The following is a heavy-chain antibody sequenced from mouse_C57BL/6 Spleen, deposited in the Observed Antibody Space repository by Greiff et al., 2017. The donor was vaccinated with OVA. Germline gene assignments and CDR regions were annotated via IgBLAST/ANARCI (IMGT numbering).Heavy chain of an antibody. CDR2: ISSGSSTI. Sequence: EVKVVESGGGLVKPGGSLKLSCAASGFTFSDYGMHWVRQAPEKGLEWVAYISSGSSTIYYADTVKGRFTISRDNAKNTLFLQMTSLRSEDTAMYYCAKGSSYNYAMDYWGQGTSVTVSS. CDR3: AKGSSYNYAMDY. D-gene: IGHD1-1*01. CDR1: GFTFSDYG. J-gene: IGHJ4*01. V-gene: IGHV5-17*01.